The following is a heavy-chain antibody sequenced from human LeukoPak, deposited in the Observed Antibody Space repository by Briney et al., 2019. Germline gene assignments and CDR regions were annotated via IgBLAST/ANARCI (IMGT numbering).Heavy chain of an antibody. CDR3: ARVPGGWFGELLFDY. Sequence: LSETLSLTCTVSGGTISSYYWSWIRQPPGKGLEWIGYIYYSGSTNYNPSLKSRATISVDTSKNQFSLKLSSVTAADTAVYYCARVPGGWFGELLFDYWGQGTLVTVSS. J-gene: IGHJ4*02. V-gene: IGHV4-59*01. CDR2: IYYSGST. D-gene: IGHD3-10*01. CDR1: GGTISSYY.